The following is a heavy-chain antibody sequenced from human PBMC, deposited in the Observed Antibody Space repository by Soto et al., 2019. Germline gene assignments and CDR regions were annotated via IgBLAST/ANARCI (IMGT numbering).Heavy chain of an antibody. CDR2: IWYDGSKT. CDR1: GCTFSRSG. D-gene: IGHD2-21*02. V-gene: IGHV3-33*01. CDR3: AIEPSGDFSDY. Sequence: QVQLVESGGGVVQPGRSLRLSCAASGCTFSRSGMHWVRQAPGKGVEWVALIWYDGSKTYYADSVKGRFTISRDNSKNIVYLQMDSLRAEDTAVYYCAIEPSGDFSDYSGQGTLVSVSS. J-gene: IGHJ4*02.